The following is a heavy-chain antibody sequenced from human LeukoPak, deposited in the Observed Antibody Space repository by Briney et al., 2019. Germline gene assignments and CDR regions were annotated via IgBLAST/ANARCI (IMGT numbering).Heavy chain of an antibody. V-gene: IGHV4-4*07. CDR3: AETNYSFDSSVYSPSS. CDR1: GGSISSYY. D-gene: IGHD3-22*01. CDR2: IYTSGST. J-gene: IGHJ4*02. Sequence: SETLSLTCTVSGGSISSYYWSWIRQPAGKGLEWIGRIYTSGSTNYNPSLKSRVTMSVDTSKNQFSLKLSSVTAADTAVYYCAETNYSFDSSVYSPSSGGQETLVTVPS.